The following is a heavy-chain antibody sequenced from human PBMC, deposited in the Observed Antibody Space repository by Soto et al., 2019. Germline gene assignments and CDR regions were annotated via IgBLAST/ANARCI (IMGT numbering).Heavy chain of an antibody. CDR1: GGSFSGYY. D-gene: IGHD2-8*01. V-gene: IGHV4-34*01. J-gene: IGHJ6*02. Sequence: PSETLSLTCAVYGGSFSGYYWSWIRQPPGKGLEWIGEINHSGSTNYNPSLKSRVTISVDTSKNQFSLKLSSVTAADTAVYYCARVARLYCTNGVCYHGYYGMDVWGQGTTVSVSS. CDR3: ARVARLYCTNGVCYHGYYGMDV. CDR2: INHSGST.